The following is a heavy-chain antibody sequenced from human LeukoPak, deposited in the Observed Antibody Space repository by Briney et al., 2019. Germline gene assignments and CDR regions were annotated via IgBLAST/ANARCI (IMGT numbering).Heavy chain of an antibody. D-gene: IGHD5-18*01. V-gene: IGHV4-39*07. CDR2: IYYSGST. Sequence: SETLSLTCTVSGGSISSSSYYWGWIRQPPGKGLEWIGSIYYSGSTYYNPSLKSRVTISVDTSKNQFSLKLSSVTAADTAVYYCARELVGYSYGSRPFDYWGQGTLVTVSS. J-gene: IGHJ4*02. CDR1: GGSISSSSYY. CDR3: ARELVGYSYGSRPFDY.